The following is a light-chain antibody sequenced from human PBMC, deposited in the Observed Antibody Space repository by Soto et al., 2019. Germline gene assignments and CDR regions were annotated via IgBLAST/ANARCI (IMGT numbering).Light chain of an antibody. CDR1: SGHSSYA. Sequence: QLVLTQSPSASASLGASVKLTCTRSSGHSSYAIAWHQQQPEKGPRYLMKLNSDGSHSKGDGIHDRFSGSSSGAERYLTISSLQSEDEADYYCQTWGTGVVFGGGTKLTVL. J-gene: IGLJ2*01. V-gene: IGLV4-69*02. CDR3: QTWGTGVV. CDR2: LNSDGSH.